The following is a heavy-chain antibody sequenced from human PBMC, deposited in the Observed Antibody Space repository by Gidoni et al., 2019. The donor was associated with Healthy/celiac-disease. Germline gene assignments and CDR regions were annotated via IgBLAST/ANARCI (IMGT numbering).Heavy chain of an antibody. CDR3: ARDRYSGYDFLGGHAFDI. CDR2: IYYSGST. CDR1: GGSISSGGYY. J-gene: IGHJ3*02. V-gene: IGHV4-31*03. D-gene: IGHD5-12*01. Sequence: QVQLQESGPGLVKPSQTLSLTCTVSGGSISSGGYYWSWIRQHPGKGLEWIGYIYYSGSTYYNPSLKSRVTISVDTSKNQFSLKLSSVTAADTAVYYCARDRYSGYDFLGGHAFDIWGQGTMVTVSS.